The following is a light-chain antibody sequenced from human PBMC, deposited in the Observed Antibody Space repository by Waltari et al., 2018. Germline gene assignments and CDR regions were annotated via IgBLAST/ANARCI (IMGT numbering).Light chain of an antibody. CDR3: QQSYIAPFT. CDR2: DAS. V-gene: IGKV1-39*01. J-gene: IGKJ5*01. Sequence: DIQMTQSPSSLSASVGDRVTITCRASRGIDAFLNWYQHQPGKAPKLLIYDASTLQRGVPPRFSGTRIGTDFSLTISGLQPEDFATYFCQQSYIAPFTFGRGTRLE. CDR1: RGIDAF.